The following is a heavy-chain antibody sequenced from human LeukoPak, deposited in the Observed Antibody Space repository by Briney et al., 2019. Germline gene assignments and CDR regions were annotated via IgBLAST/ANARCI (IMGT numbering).Heavy chain of an antibody. CDR3: ARSIAARYFDY. J-gene: IGHJ4*02. CDR2: IYSGGRT. D-gene: IGHD6-6*01. CDR1: GFTVSSNF. Sequence: GGSLRLSCAASGFTVSSNFMRWVRQAPGKGLAGVSVIYSGGRTYYADSVNSRFTISRDNSKNTLDLQMNSLRAEDTAVYYCARSIAARYFDYWGQGTLVTVSS. V-gene: IGHV3-66*01.